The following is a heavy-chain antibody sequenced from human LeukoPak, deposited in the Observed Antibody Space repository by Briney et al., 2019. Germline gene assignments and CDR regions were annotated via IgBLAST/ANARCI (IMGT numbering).Heavy chain of an antibody. CDR2: ISGSGGST. D-gene: IGHD6-13*01. V-gene: IGHV3-23*01. CDR3: AKDLTIAAAALTIVPDY. Sequence: GGSLRLSCAASGFTFSSYAMSWVRQAPGKGLEWVSAISGSGGSTYYADSVKGRFTISRDNSKNTLYLQMNCLRAEDTAVYYCAKDLTIAAAALTIVPDYWGQGTLVTVSS. CDR1: GFTFSSYA. J-gene: IGHJ4*02.